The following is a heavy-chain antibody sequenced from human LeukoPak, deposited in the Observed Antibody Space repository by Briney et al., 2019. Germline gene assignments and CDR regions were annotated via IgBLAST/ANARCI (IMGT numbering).Heavy chain of an antibody. CDR2: IWYDGSNK. D-gene: IGHD5-12*01. J-gene: IGHJ4*02. CDR3: ARDPGRGYSGYDPPLDY. Sequence: GSLRLSCAASGFTFSSYGMHWVRQAPGKGLEWVAVIWYDGSNKYYADSVKGRFTISRDNSKNTLYLQMNSLRAEDTAVYYCARDPGRGYSGYDPPLDYWGQGTLVTVSS. V-gene: IGHV3-33*01. CDR1: GFTFSSYG.